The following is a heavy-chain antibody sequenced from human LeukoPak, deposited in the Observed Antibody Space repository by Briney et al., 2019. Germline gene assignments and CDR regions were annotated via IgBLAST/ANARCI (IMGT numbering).Heavy chain of an antibody. CDR2: INHSGST. Sequence: SETLSLTCAVYGGSFSGYYWGWIRQPPGKGLEWIGEINHSGSTNYNPSLKSRVTISVDTSKNQFSLKLSSVTAADTAVYYCARGRYYYDSSVVDYWGQGTLVTVSS. D-gene: IGHD3-22*01. CDR3: ARGRYYYDSSVVDY. J-gene: IGHJ4*02. V-gene: IGHV4-34*01. CDR1: GGSFSGYY.